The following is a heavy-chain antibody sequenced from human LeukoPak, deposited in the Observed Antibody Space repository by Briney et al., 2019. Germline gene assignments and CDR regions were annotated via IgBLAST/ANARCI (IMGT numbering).Heavy chain of an antibody. J-gene: IGHJ4*02. Sequence: PGGSLRLSCAASGFTFSSYTMTWVRQAPGKGLKSVSTITTGDGNTYYADSVKGRFTVSRDDSKNTLYLQMNSLRAEDTAVYYCAKDGGLWVSAHWGDSWGRGTLVTVSS. D-gene: IGHD7-27*01. V-gene: IGHV3-23*01. CDR3: AKDGGLWVSAHWGDS. CDR1: GFTFSSYT. CDR2: ITTGDGNT.